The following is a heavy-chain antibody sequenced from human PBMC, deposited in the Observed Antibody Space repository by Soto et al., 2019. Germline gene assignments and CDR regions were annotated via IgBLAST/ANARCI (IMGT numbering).Heavy chain of an antibody. J-gene: IGHJ6*02. Sequence: SETLSLTCTVSGGSISSYYCSWIRQPPGKGLEWIGYIYYSGSTNYNPSLKSRVTISVDTSKNQFSLKLSSVTAADTAVYYCARDDARDGMDVWGQGTTVTAP. CDR3: ARDDARDGMDV. D-gene: IGHD2-2*01. CDR1: GGSISSYY. V-gene: IGHV4-59*01. CDR2: IYYSGST.